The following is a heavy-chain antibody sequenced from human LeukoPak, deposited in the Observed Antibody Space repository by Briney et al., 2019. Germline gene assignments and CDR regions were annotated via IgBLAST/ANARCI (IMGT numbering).Heavy chain of an antibody. V-gene: IGHV3-23*01. Sequence: GGSLRLSCAASGFTFASYAMNWVRQTPGKGLEWVSVIIGSVASTYYADSVKGRFTIFRDNSKNTLYLQMNSLRADDTAVYYCAKGGYDYVEVGYFDYWGQGTLVTVSS. J-gene: IGHJ4*02. CDR1: GFTFASYA. CDR2: IIGSVAST. CDR3: AKGGYDYVEVGYFDY. D-gene: IGHD5-12*01.